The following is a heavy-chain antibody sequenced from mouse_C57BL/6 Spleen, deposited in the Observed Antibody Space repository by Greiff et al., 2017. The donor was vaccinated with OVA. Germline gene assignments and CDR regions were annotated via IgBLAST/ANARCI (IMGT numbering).Heavy chain of an antibody. CDR2: IYPRSGNT. CDR1: GYTFTSYG. CDR3: ARLRLRPDYYAMDY. V-gene: IGHV1-81*01. J-gene: IGHJ4*01. D-gene: IGHD1-1*01. Sequence: QVQLKESGAELARPGASVKLSCKASGYTFTSYGISWVKQRTGQGLEWIGEIYPRSGNTYYNEKFKGKATLTADKSSSTAYMELRSLTSEDSAVYFCARLRLRPDYYAMDYWGQGTSVTVSS.